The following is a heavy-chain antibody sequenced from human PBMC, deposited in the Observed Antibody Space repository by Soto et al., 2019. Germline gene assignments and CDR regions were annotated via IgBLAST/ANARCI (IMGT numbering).Heavy chain of an antibody. V-gene: IGHV3-30*18. D-gene: IGHD6-13*01. J-gene: IGHJ6*02. Sequence: PGGSLRLSCAASGFTFSSYGMHWVRQAPGKGLEWVAVISYDGSNKYYADSVKGRFTISRDNSKNTLYLQMNSLRAEDTAVYYCAKDLFSSSWEDYYYYYGMDVWGQGTTVTVSS. CDR3: AKDLFSSSWEDYYYYYGMDV. CDR2: ISYDGSNK. CDR1: GFTFSSYG.